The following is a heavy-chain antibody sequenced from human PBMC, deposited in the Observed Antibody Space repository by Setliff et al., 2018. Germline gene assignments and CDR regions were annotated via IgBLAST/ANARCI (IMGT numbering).Heavy chain of an antibody. Sequence: TSETLSLTCTVSGGSISSHYWSWIRQPPGKGLEWIGSIYYSGSTNYNPSLKSRVTISVDTSENQFSLRLNSVTAADTAVYYCARAQKSRYCSSTSCYFSLDPWGQGTLVTVSS. CDR1: GGSISSHY. V-gene: IGHV4-59*11. J-gene: IGHJ5*02. CDR2: IYYSGST. CDR3: ARAQKSRYCSSTSCYFSLDP. D-gene: IGHD2-2*01.